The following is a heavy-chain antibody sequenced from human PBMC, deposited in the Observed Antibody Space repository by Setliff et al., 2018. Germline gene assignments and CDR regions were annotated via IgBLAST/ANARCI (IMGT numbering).Heavy chain of an antibody. D-gene: IGHD3-3*01. CDR2: INHSGST. V-gene: IGHV4-34*01. CDR3: ARGGEVLRFLEWLRGVWFDP. J-gene: IGHJ5*02. CDR1: GGSFSGYY. Sequence: PSETLSLTCAVYGGSFSGYYWSWIRQPPGKGLEWIGEINHSGSTNYNPSLKSRVTISVDTSKNQFSLKLSSVTAADTAVYYCARGGEVLRFLEWLRGVWFDPWGQGTLVTVSS.